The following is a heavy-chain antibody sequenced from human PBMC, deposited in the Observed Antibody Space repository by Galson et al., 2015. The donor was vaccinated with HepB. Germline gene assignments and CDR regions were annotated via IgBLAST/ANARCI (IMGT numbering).Heavy chain of an antibody. CDR3: ALAEYNIFYAFNI. J-gene: IGHJ3*02. D-gene: IGHD1-14*01. CDR1: GSSLTTSGVG. CDR2: IYWDDDK. V-gene: IGHV2-5*02. Sequence: PALVKPTQTLTLTCTFSGSSLTTSGVGVGWIRQPPGKALDWLALIYWDDDKRYSPSLKNRLTITKDTSKNQVVLTMMNMDPVDTATYYCALAEYNIFYAFNIWGQGTVVTVSS.